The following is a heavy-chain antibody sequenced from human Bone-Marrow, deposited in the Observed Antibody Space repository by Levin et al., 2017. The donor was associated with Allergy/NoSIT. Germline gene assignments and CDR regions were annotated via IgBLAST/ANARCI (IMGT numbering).Heavy chain of an antibody. J-gene: IGHJ2*01. Sequence: ASVKVSCKASGFTFTNSAMQWVRQARGQRLEWIGWIVVGSGNTDYAQKFQERLTITRDKSTSTAYMELSSLRSEDTAVYYCAAGGYGYFDLWGRGTLVTVSS. CDR1: GFTFTNSA. CDR3: AAGGYGYFDL. D-gene: IGHD3-22*01. CDR2: IVVGSGNT. V-gene: IGHV1-58*02.